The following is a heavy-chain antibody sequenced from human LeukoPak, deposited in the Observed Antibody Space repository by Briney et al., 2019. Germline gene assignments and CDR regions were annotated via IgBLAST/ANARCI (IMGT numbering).Heavy chain of an antibody. J-gene: IGHJ5*02. CDR1: GDSISSTNYY. V-gene: IGHV4-39*01. CDR3: ARHSNSGGSLRGTFDP. Sequence: PSETLSLTCTVSGDSISSTNYYWGWIRQPPGKGLEWIGSIYYSGSTYYNPSLESRVTISVDTSKNQFSLKLSSVTAADTAVYYCARHSNSGGSLRGTFDPWGQGTLVTVSS. CDR2: IYYSGST. D-gene: IGHD2-15*01.